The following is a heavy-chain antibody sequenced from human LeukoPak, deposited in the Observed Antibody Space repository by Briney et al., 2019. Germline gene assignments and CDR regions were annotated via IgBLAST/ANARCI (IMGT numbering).Heavy chain of an antibody. CDR2: IYYSGST. J-gene: IGHJ5*02. V-gene: IGHV4-39*01. D-gene: IGHD6-13*01. CDR3: ARHVWVVKGSSWYLGWFDP. CDR1: GGSISSSSYY. Sequence: SETLSLTCTVSGGSISSSSYYWGWIRQPPGKGLEWIGSIYYSGSTYYNLSLKSRVTISVDTSKNQFSLKLSSVTAADTAVYYCARHVWVVKGSSWYLGWFDPWGQGTLVTVSS.